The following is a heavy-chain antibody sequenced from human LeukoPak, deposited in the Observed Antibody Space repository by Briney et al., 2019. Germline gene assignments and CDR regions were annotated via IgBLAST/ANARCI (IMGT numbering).Heavy chain of an antibody. CDR3: ARDQQWLVTGEDAFDI. V-gene: IGHV1-46*01. J-gene: IGHJ3*02. D-gene: IGHD6-19*01. Sequence: ASVKVSCKASGYAFTTYYIHWVRQAPGQGLEWMGIINPALGSTSYTQKFQGRVTMTRDTSTSTVYMELSSLRYEDTAVYYCARDQQWLVTGEDAFDIWGQGTMVTVSS. CDR2: INPALGST. CDR1: GYAFTTYY.